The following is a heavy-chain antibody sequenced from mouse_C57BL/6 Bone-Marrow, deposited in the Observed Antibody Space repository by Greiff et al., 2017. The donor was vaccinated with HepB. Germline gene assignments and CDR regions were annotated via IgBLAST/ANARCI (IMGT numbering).Heavy chain of an antibody. CDR2: ISNGGGST. CDR3: ARLRHYYGSSFFDY. Sequence: EVKLVESGGGLVQPGGSLKLSCAASGFTFSDYYMYWVRQTPEKRLEWVAYISNGGGSTYYPDTVKGRFTISRDNAKNTLYLQMSRLKSEDTAMYYCARLRHYYGSSFFDYWGQGTTLTVSS. J-gene: IGHJ2*01. D-gene: IGHD1-1*01. V-gene: IGHV5-12*01. CDR1: GFTFSDYY.